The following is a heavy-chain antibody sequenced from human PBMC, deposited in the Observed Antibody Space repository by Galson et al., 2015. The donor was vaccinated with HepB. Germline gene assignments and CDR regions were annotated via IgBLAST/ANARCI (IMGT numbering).Heavy chain of an antibody. D-gene: IGHD1-26*01. CDR1: GFTFSDYY. V-gene: IGHV3-11*01. Sequence: SLRLSCAASGFTFSDYYMSWIRQSPGQGLEWLAYISSGGRTTYYVDSVKGRFTISRDNAKNSLFLQMNSLRAEDTALYYCATGGIKNAIVGAPYWGQGTLVTVSS. CDR2: ISSGGRTT. J-gene: IGHJ4*02. CDR3: ATGGIKNAIVGAPY.